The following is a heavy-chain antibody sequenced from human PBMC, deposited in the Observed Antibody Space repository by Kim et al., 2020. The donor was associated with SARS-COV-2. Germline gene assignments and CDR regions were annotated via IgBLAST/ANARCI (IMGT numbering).Heavy chain of an antibody. D-gene: IGHD6-13*01. Sequence: YADSVTGRFTISRDNSKNTLYLQMNSLRAEDTAVYYCARDEIAAAGTFDYWGQGTLVTVSS. V-gene: IGHV3-33*01. J-gene: IGHJ4*02. CDR3: ARDEIAAAGTFDY.